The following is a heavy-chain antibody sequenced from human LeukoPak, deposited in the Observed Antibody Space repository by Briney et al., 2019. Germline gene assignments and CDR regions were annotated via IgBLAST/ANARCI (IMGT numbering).Heavy chain of an antibody. CDR1: GFTFSSYE. D-gene: IGHD3-16*01. CDR3: ARDYAYAFDI. V-gene: IGHV3-48*03. CDR2: ISSSGSTI. J-gene: IGHJ3*02. Sequence: GGSLRLSCAASGFTFSSYEMNWVRQAPGKGLEWVSYISSSGSTIYYADSVKGRFTISRDNAKNSLYLQMNSLRAEDTAVYYRARDYAYAFDIWGQGTMVTVSS.